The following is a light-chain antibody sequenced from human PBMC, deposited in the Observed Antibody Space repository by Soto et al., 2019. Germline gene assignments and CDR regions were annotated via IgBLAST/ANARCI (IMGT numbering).Light chain of an antibody. Sequence: QSVLTQPASVSGSPGQSITISCTGTSSDVGNYNYVSWYQQHPGKAPKVMIYDVNKRPSGVPDRFSGSKSGNTASLTVSGLQAEDEGDYYCSSHAGGQNVVFGGGTKLTVL. J-gene: IGLJ2*01. V-gene: IGLV2-8*01. CDR1: SSDVGNYNY. CDR3: SSHAGGQNVV. CDR2: DVN.